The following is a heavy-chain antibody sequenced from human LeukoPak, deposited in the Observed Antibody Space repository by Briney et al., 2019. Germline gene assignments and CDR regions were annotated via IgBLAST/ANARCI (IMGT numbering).Heavy chain of an antibody. V-gene: IGHV3-7*01. CDR1: GFTFSRYW. Sequence: PGGSLRLSCAASGFTFSRYWMSWVRQAPGKGLEWVANIKQDGSEKHYVDSVEGRFTISRDNAKNSLYLEMNSLRAEDTAVYYCARRGLVVPASIAFDIWGQGTMVTVSS. D-gene: IGHD2-2*01. J-gene: IGHJ3*02. CDR2: IKQDGSEK. CDR3: ARRGLVVPASIAFDI.